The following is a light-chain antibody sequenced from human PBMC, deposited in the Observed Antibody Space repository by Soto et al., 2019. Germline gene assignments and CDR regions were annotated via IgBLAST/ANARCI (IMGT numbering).Light chain of an antibody. CDR2: RAS. V-gene: IGKV3-20*01. CDR3: HQYGSSPPYT. Sequence: EIVLTQSPGTLSVSPGERATLSCRASQSVSNNYLAWYQHKPGQAPRLLIYRASSRATDIPDRFSASGSGTDFTLTISRLEPEDIAVYYFHQYGSSPPYTFGQGTQLEIK. J-gene: IGKJ2*01. CDR1: QSVSNNY.